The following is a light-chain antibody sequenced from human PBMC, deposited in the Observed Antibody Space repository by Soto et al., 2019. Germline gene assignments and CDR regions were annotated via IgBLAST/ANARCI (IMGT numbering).Light chain of an antibody. J-gene: IGLJ1*01. CDR1: SSNIGTYY. CDR3: AAWDDSLSGSV. V-gene: IGLV1-47*01. Sequence: QSVLTQPPSASGTPGQRVTIPCSGSSSNIGTYYVSWYQQLPGTAPKLLIYRNDQRHSGVPDRFSGSKSGTSASLAISGLRSDDEADYYCAAWDDSLSGSVFGTGTKVTVL. CDR2: RND.